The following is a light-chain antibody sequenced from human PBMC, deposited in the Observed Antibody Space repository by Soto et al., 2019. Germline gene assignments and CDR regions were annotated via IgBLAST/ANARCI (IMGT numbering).Light chain of an antibody. V-gene: IGKV3-11*01. CDR3: QQRKSLLT. J-gene: IGKJ4*01. CDR1: QSVSNY. Sequence: DIVLTQSPATLSLSPGERATLSCRASQSVSNYLAWYQQKPGQAPRLLIYDASNRAPGIPARFSGSGSGADFSLTISSLEPEDFAIYDCQQRKSLLTFGAGTKVEIK. CDR2: DAS.